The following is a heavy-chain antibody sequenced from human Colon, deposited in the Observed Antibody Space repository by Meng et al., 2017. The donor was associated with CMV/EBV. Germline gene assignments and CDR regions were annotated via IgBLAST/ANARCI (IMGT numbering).Heavy chain of an antibody. CDR2: INIEGTIT. Sequence: GGSLRLSCAASGFTFSSYWMHWVRQVPGKGLEWVAGINIEGTITTYADSVKGRFTISRDNAKNTVDLQMYSLRVEDTAVFYCARDLGTHFYYDSSGYAFDLWGQGTMVTVSS. CDR1: GFTFSSYW. D-gene: IGHD3-22*01. J-gene: IGHJ3*01. CDR3: ARDLGTHFYYDSSGYAFDL. V-gene: IGHV3-74*03.